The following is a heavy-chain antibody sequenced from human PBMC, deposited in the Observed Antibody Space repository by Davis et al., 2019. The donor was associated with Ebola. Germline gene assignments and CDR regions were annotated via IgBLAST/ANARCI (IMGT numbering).Heavy chain of an antibody. CDR1: KFTLSSYW. CDR3: ARETGVGY. V-gene: IGHV3-7*01. Sequence: PGGSLRLSCAASKFTLSSYWMSWVRQAPGKGLEWVATIENDGSKKYYMDSVKGRFTISRDNAKNSLFLQMNSLRADDTAVYYCARETGVGYWGQGTLVTVSS. J-gene: IGHJ4*02. D-gene: IGHD1-26*01. CDR2: IENDGSKK.